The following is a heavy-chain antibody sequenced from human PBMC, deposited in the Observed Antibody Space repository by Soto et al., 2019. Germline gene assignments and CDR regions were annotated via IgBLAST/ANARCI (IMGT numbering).Heavy chain of an antibody. J-gene: IGHJ4*02. Sequence: QVQLQESGPGLVKPSQTLSLTCTVSGGSISSGGYYWSWIRQHPGKGLEWIGYIYYSGSTYYNPSLNSRVTISVDTSKNQFSLKLSSVTAADTAVYYCARSGYCSGGSCYDYHYFDYWGQGTLVTVSS. CDR2: IYYSGST. CDR3: ARSGYCSGGSCYDYHYFDY. V-gene: IGHV4-31*03. CDR1: GGSISSGGYY. D-gene: IGHD2-15*01.